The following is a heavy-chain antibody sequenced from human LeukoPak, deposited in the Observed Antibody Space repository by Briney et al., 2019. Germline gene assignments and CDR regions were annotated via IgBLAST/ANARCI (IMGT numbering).Heavy chain of an antibody. J-gene: IGHJ6*02. V-gene: IGHV3-23*01. Sequence: GGSLRLSCAASGFTFSSYAMSWVRQAPGKGLEWVSAISGSGGSTYYADSVKGRFTISRDNSKNTLYPQMNSLRAEDTAVYYCAKALHLWDYYYGMDVWGQGTTVTVSS. CDR2: ISGSGGST. CDR1: GFTFSSYA. CDR3: AKALHLWDYYYGMDV. D-gene: IGHD4-11*01.